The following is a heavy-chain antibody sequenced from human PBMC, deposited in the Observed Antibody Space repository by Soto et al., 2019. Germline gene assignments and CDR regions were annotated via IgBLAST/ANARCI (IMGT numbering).Heavy chain of an antibody. CDR3: APEQDQGRNYYDSSGSSADY. Sequence: QVQLVESGGGVVQPGRSLRLSCAASGFTFSSYGMHWVRQAPGKGLEWVAVISYDGSNKYYADSVKGRFTISRDNSKNTLYLQMNSLRAEDTAVYYCAPEQDQGRNYYDSSGSSADYWGQGTLVTVSS. CDR1: GFTFSSYG. V-gene: IGHV3-30*03. D-gene: IGHD3-22*01. CDR2: ISYDGSNK. J-gene: IGHJ4*02.